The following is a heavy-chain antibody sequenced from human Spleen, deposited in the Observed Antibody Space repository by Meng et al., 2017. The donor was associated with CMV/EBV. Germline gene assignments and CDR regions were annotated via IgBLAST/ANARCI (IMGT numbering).Heavy chain of an antibody. V-gene: IGHV1-69*05. CDR1: GGTCSSNA. J-gene: IGHJ4*02. CDR2: ITPISGTT. Sequence: CEASGGTCSSNAISWVRKAPGQGREWMGGITPISGTTNYAQKLQGRITITTDESTTTAYMELRSLRSDDTAVYYCARDRVSGSPFDYWGQGTLVTVSS. D-gene: IGHD1-26*01. CDR3: ARDRVSGSPFDY.